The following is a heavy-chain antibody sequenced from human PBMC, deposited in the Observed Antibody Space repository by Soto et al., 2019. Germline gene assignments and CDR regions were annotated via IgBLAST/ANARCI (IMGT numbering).Heavy chain of an antibody. V-gene: IGHV3-23*01. CDR3: AKADTPYDSTHY. Sequence: PGGSLRLSCAASGFTFSSYAMSWVRQAPGKGLEWVSAISGSGGSTYYADSVKGRFTISRDNSKKTLYLQMISLRAEDTAVYYCAKADTPYDSTHYWGQGPLVTVYS. J-gene: IGHJ4*02. D-gene: IGHD3-22*01. CDR1: GFTFSSYA. CDR2: ISGSGGST.